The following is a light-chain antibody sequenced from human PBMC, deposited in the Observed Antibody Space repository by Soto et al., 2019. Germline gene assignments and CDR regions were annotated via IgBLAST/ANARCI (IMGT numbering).Light chain of an antibody. CDR3: YQYATWT. CDR1: QNVDSVY. V-gene: IGKV3-20*01. CDR2: GAT. J-gene: IGKJ1*01. Sequence: EIVLTQSPGPLSSSPGERVTLSCRASQNVDSVYLTWYQQKVGQAPRLLIYGATNRGTGVPDRFSGSGSWTDFPLTNRRLEPEDFGVYYFYQYATWTFRPGTKGDIK.